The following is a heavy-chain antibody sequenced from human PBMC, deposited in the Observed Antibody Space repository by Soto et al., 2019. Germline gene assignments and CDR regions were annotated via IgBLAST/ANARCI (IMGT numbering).Heavy chain of an antibody. CDR3: AKIVGGGSHHDACDI. D-gene: IGHD2-15*01. CDR2: TGGGGVST. V-gene: IGHV3-23*01. J-gene: IGHJ3*02. Sequence: EVQLLESGGGLVEPGGSLRLSCAASGFTFRSYAMTWVRQAPGKGLEWVSYTGGGGVSTYYAASVKGRFTSSRDDSKNTLYLQMNSLRAEDTALYYCAKIVGGGSHHDACDIWGQGTMVTVSS. CDR1: GFTFRSYA.